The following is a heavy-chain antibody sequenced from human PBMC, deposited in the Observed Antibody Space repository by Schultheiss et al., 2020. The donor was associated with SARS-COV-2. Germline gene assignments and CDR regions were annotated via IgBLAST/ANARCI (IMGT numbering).Heavy chain of an antibody. Sequence: GESLKISCAASGFTFSSYSMNWVRQAPGKGLEWVSSISSSSSYIYYADSVKGRFTISRDNAKNSLYLQMNSLRAEDTAVYYCARDRSSSLSNWFDPWGQGTLVTVSS. V-gene: IGHV3-21*01. CDR2: ISSSSSYI. CDR3: ARDRSSSLSNWFDP. D-gene: IGHD6-13*01. J-gene: IGHJ5*02. CDR1: GFTFSSYS.